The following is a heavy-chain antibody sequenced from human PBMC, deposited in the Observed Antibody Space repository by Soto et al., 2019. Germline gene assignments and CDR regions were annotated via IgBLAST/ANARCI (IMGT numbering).Heavy chain of an antibody. Sequence: QVQLVQSGAELKKPGASVKVSCTTSGFKFSDYNMNWVRQSTGRGLQRQGSMNLFSGNVDYVPGLRGRLILTKTTSVSTAYLERANLRKDATAVYYCPLGSAYKRVGNSYFWGQRTPGTVSS. V-gene: IGHV1-8*01. D-gene: IGHD6-19*01. J-gene: IGHJ4*02. CDR2: MNLFSGNV. CDR3: PLGSAYKRVGNSYF. CDR1: GFKFSDYN.